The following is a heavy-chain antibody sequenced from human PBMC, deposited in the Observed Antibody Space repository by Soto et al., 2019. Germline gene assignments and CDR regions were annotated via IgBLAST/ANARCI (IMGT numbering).Heavy chain of an antibody. CDR3: ATLWFGELLGAGPQTSIDY. Sequence: ASVKVSCKASGYTLTGYYMHWVRQAPGQGLEWMGWLNPNSGGTNYAQKFQGRVTMTRDTSISTAYMELSRLRSDDTAVYYCATLWFGELLGAGPQTSIDYWGQGTLVTSPQ. J-gene: IGHJ4*02. CDR1: GYTLTGYY. CDR2: LNPNSGGT. V-gene: IGHV1-2*02. D-gene: IGHD3-10*01.